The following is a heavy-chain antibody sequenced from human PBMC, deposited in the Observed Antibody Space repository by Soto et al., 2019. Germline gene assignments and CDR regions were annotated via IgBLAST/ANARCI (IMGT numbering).Heavy chain of an antibody. J-gene: IGHJ4*02. CDR2: INDSGST. CDR3: AGAIVVADGLTDY. V-gene: IGHV4-34*01. D-gene: IGHD6-19*01. CDR1: GESLTGYY. Sequence: SETLSLTCAVYGESLTGYYWTWIRQPPGKGLEWIGEINDSGSTNYDPSLKSRVSMSIDTSKNQFSLKLTSVTVADTALYLCAGAIVVADGLTDYWGQGILVTVSS.